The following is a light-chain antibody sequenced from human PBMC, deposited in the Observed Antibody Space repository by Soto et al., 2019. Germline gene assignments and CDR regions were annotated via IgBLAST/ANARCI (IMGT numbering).Light chain of an antibody. J-gene: IGLJ2*01. CDR1: SXDVGDYDY. Sequence: QSALAQPASVPGSPGQSITISCTGTSXDVGDYDYVSWYQQHPGKAPKLMIYEVSSRPSGVSNRFSGSKSGNTASLTISGLQAEDEADYYCSSYTRSSTSHVLFGGGTKVTVL. V-gene: IGLV2-14*01. CDR3: SSYTRSSTSHVL. CDR2: EVS.